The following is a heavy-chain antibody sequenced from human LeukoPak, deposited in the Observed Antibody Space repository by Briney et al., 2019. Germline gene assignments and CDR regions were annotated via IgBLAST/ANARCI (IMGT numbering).Heavy chain of an antibody. CDR2: IYYSGST. J-gene: IGHJ6*02. V-gene: IGHV4-59*01. CDR3: AREARYYDSSGYYASYGMDV. D-gene: IGHD3-22*01. Sequence: PSETLSLTCTVSGGSISSFYWSWIRQPPGKGLEWIGHIYYSGSTNYNPSLKSRVTISVDTSKNQFSLKLSSVTAADTAVYYCAREARYYDSSGYYASYGMDVWGQGTTVTVSS. CDR1: GGSISSFY.